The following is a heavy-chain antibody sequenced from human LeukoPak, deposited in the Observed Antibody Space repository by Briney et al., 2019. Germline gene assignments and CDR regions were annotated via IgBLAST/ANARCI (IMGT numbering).Heavy chain of an antibody. D-gene: IGHD2-15*01. V-gene: IGHV3-48*02. CDR1: GFTFSRYS. J-gene: IGHJ4*02. CDR3: ARVGYPIGWHYFDY. Sequence: GGSLRLSCAASGFTFSRYSMNWVRQAPGKGLEWVSYISSSSSTIYYADSVKGRFTISRDNAKNSLYLQMNSLRDEDTAVYYRARVGYPIGWHYFDYWGQGTLVTVSS. CDR2: ISSSSSTI.